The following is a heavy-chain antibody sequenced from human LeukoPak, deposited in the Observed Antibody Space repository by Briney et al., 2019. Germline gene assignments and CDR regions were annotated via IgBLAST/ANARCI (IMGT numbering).Heavy chain of an antibody. Sequence: GGSLRLSCAASGFTFSSYGMYWVRQAPGKGLEWVAVISYDGSNKYYADSVKGRFTISRDNSKNTLYLQMNSLRAEDTAVYYCARGGDYDFWSGHRGAFDIWGQGTMVTVSS. CDR1: GFTFSSYG. CDR3: ARGGDYDFWSGHRGAFDI. J-gene: IGHJ3*02. CDR2: ISYDGSNK. V-gene: IGHV3-30*03. D-gene: IGHD3-3*01.